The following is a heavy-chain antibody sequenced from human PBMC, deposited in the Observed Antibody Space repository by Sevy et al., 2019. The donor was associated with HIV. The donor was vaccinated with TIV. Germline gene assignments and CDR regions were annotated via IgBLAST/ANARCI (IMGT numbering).Heavy chain of an antibody. CDR2: IKQDGSEK. V-gene: IGHV3-7*01. Sequence: GGSLRLSCAASGFTFINYWMSWVRQAPGKGLEWVANIKQDGSEKYYVDSVKGRFTISRDNAKNSLYLQMNSLRAEDTAVYYCARDVETKFGVVINYYYYGMDVWGQGTTVTVSS. CDR1: GFTFINYW. CDR3: ARDVETKFGVVINYYYYGMDV. J-gene: IGHJ6*02. D-gene: IGHD3-3*01.